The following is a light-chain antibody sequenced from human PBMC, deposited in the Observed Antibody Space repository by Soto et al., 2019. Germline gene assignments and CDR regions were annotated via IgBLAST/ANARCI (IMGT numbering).Light chain of an antibody. Sequence: DIQMTQSPSSLSASVGDRVTITCRASQSISTSLNWYQQKPGIAPKLLIYAATTLQSGVPSSFRGSGSGTEFTLTISGLQPEDFATYYCQQSYHSPMYTFGQGTDLEIK. CDR2: AAT. CDR1: QSISTS. J-gene: IGKJ2*01. V-gene: IGKV1-39*01. CDR3: QQSYHSPMYT.